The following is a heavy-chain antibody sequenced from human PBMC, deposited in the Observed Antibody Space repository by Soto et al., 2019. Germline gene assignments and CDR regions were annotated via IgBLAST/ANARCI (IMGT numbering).Heavy chain of an antibody. CDR3: ARDFPGWGSFDY. CDR2: INTYNGDT. CDR1: GYTFTTHG. D-gene: IGHD7-27*01. Sequence: ASVKVSCKASGYTFTTHGLSWVRQAPGQGLEWMAWINTYNGDTHYAQKLQGRVTVTTDTSTSTGYMDPRNLRSDDTAMYYCARDFPGWGSFDYWGQGSLVTVSS. J-gene: IGHJ4*02. V-gene: IGHV1-18*01.